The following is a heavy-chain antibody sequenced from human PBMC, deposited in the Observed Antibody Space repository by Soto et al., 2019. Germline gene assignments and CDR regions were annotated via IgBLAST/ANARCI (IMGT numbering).Heavy chain of an antibody. CDR1: GFTVSSNY. J-gene: IGHJ4*02. CDR2: IYSGGST. Sequence: EVQLVESGGGLVQPGGSLRLSCAASGFTVSSNYMSWVRQAPGKGLEWVSVIYSGGSTYYADSVKGRFTITRDNSKNTPYLQKNSLRAEDTAVYYCARDPGRSYGPDWGQGTLVTVSS. CDR3: ARDPGRSYGPD. V-gene: IGHV3-66*01. D-gene: IGHD1-26*01.